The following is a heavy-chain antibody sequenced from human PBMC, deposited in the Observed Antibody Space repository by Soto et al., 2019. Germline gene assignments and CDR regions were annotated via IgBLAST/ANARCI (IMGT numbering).Heavy chain of an antibody. Sequence: SETLSLTCTVSGGSISSYYWSWIRQPPGKGLEWIGYIYYSGSTNYNPSLKSRVTISVDTSKNQFSLKLNSVTAADTAVYYCARRNDYGDFSIYFDYWGQGTLVTVSS. CDR2: IYYSGST. J-gene: IGHJ4*02. D-gene: IGHD4-17*01. CDR3: ARRNDYGDFSIYFDY. CDR1: GGSISSYY. V-gene: IGHV4-59*08.